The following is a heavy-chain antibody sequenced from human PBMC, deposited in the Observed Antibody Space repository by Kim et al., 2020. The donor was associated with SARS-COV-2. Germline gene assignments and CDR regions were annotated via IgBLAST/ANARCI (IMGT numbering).Heavy chain of an antibody. CDR1: GFTFSDYY. V-gene: IGHV3-11*01. CDR2: ISSSGSTI. D-gene: IGHD2-8*02. CDR3: ARDLLVAHPDAFDI. Sequence: GGSLRLSCAASGFTFSDYYMSWIRQAPGKGLEWVSYISSSGSTIYYADSVKGRFTISRDNAKNSLYLQMNSLRAEDTAVYYCARDLLVAHPDAFDIWGQGTMVTVSS. J-gene: IGHJ3*02.